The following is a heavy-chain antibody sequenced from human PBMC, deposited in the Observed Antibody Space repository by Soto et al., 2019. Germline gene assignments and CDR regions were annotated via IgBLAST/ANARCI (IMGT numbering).Heavy chain of an antibody. Sequence: QVQLVQSGAEVKKPGASVKVSCKASGYTFTSYDINWVRQATGQGLEWMGWMNPNSGNTGYAQKFQGRVTMTRNTPISTAYMELSSLRSEDTAVYYCARAEDSCAGGSCTPAYYGMDVWGQGTTVTVSS. J-gene: IGHJ6*02. D-gene: IGHD2-15*01. CDR1: GYTFTSYD. CDR2: MNPNSGNT. CDR3: ARAEDSCAGGSCTPAYYGMDV. V-gene: IGHV1-8*01.